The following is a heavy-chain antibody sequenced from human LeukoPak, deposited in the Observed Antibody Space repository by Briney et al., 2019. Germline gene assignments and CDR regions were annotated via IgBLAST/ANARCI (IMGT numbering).Heavy chain of an antibody. V-gene: IGHV4-61*02. Sequence: PSQTLSLTCTVSGGSISSGSYYWSWIRQPAGKGLETIGRIYTSGSTNYNPSLKTRVTISVDTSQTQFSLKLRYVTAADTAVYYCAREGGRGHYDFWSGPLPYYFDYWGQGTLVTVSS. J-gene: IGHJ4*02. CDR1: GGSISSGSYY. CDR2: IYTSGST. D-gene: IGHD3-3*01. CDR3: AREGGRGHYDFWSGPLPYYFDY.